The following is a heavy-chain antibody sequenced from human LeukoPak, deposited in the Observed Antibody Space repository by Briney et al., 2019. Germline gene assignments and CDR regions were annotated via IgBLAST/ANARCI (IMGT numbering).Heavy chain of an antibody. CDR3: ARDLYYGSES. CDR2: IYYSGST. V-gene: IGHV4-39*07. CDR1: GGSISSSSYY. Sequence: SETLSLTCTVSGGSISSSSYYWGWIRQPPGKGLEWIGSIYYSGSTYYNPSLKSRVTISVDTSKNQFSLKLSSVTAADTAVYYCARDLYYGSESWGQGTPVTVSS. D-gene: IGHD3-10*01. J-gene: IGHJ4*02.